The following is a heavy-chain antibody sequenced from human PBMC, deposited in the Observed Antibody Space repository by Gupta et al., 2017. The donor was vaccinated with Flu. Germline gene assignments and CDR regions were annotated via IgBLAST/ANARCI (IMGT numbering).Heavy chain of an antibody. J-gene: IGHJ4*02. Sequence: EVQLVESGGGLFKPGGSLRLSCTASGFSFSGSNMNWVRQAPGKGLEWVSFISIGSSSMYYGDSVKGRFTISRDDAKNSLYQQMNSLRAEDTAVYYCARGYGGFDYWGQGTLVTVSS. D-gene: IGHD4/OR15-4a*01. CDR1: GFSFSGSN. CDR3: ARGYGGFDY. V-gene: IGHV3-21*01. CDR2: ISIGSSSM.